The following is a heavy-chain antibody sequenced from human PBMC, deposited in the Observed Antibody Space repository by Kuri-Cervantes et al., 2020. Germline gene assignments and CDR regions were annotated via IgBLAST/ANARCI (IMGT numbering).Heavy chain of an antibody. CDR3: AKDIGAQKYYFDY. CDR1: GVTFDDYA. Sequence: LSLTCAASGVTFDDYAMHWVRAAPGQGLEWVSGISWNSGSIGYADSVKGRFTISRDNAKNSLYLQMNSLRAEDTALYYCAKDIGAQKYYFDYWGQGTMVTVSS. V-gene: IGHV3-9*01. CDR2: ISWNSGSI. J-gene: IGHJ4*02. D-gene: IGHD3-16*01.